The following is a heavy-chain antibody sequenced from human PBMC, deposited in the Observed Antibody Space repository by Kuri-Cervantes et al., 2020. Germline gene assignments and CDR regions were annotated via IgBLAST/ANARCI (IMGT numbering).Heavy chain of an antibody. CDR3: ARAQIGYCSGGSCYYLYYYYGMDV. CDR1: GFTVSSNY. CDR2: ISSSSSYI. Sequence: GESLKISCAASGFTVSSNYMSWVRQAPGKGLEWVSSISSSSSYIYYADSVKGRFTISRDNSKNTPYLQMNSLRAEDTAVYYCARAQIGYCSGGSCYYLYYYYGMDVWGQGTTVTVSS. V-gene: IGHV3-21*01. D-gene: IGHD2-15*01. J-gene: IGHJ6*02.